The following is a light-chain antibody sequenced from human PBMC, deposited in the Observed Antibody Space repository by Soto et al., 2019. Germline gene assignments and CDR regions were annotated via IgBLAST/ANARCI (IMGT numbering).Light chain of an antibody. V-gene: IGLV4-69*01. CDR3: QTWGTGTVV. J-gene: IGLJ2*01. CDR2: LNSDGSH. Sequence: QLVLTQSPSASASLGXSVKLTCTLSSGHSSYAIAWHQQQPEKGPRYLMKLNSDGSHSKGDGIPDRFSGSSSGAERFLTISSLQSEDEAVYYCQTWGTGTVVFGGGTKLTVL. CDR1: SGHSSYA.